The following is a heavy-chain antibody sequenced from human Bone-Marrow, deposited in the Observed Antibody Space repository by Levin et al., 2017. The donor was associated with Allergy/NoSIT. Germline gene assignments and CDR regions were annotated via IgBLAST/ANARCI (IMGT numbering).Heavy chain of an antibody. CDR1: GGSISSSY. J-gene: IGHJ2*01. CDR2: IYYRGNT. V-gene: IGHV4-59*01. CDR3: ARVTSSSYWHFDL. Sequence: SETLSLTCTVSGGSISSSYWSWIRQSPGKGLEWIGFIYYRGNTNYSPSLKSRATISIDVSKNQFSLKLSSVTAADAAVYYCARVTSSSYWHFDLWGRGTQVTVSS. D-gene: IGHD6-6*01.